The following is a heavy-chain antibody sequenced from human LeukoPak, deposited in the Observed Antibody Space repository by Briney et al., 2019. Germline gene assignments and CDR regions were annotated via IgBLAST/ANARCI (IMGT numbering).Heavy chain of an antibody. Sequence: GGSLRLSCAASGFTFSGYWMSWVRQAPGKGLEWVSVIYSGGSTYYADSVKGRFTISRDNSKNTLYLQMNSLRAEDTAVYYCARTITLNWFDPWGQGTLVTVSS. CDR2: IYSGGST. CDR3: ARTITLNWFDP. J-gene: IGHJ5*02. V-gene: IGHV3-66*01. D-gene: IGHD5-12*01. CDR1: GFTFSGYW.